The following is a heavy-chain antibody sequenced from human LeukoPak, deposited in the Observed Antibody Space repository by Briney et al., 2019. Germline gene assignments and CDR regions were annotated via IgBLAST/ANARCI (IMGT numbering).Heavy chain of an antibody. CDR2: ISSSSSTI. Sequence: PGGSLRLSCAASGFTFSSYSMNWVRQAPGKGLEWVSYISSSSSTIYYADSVKGRFTISRDNAKNSLYLQMNSLRAEDTALYYCAREHPYKTIVRGVPDYMGHGSLVTVSS. J-gene: IGHJ4*01. CDR1: GFTFSSYS. V-gene: IGHV3-48*04. CDR3: AREHPYKTIVRGVPDY. D-gene: IGHD3-10*02.